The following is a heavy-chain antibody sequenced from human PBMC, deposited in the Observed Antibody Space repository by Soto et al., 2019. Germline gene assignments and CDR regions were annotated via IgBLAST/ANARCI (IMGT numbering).Heavy chain of an antibody. V-gene: IGHV3-23*01. CDR2: ITYTGVST. Sequence: GGSLRLACAASEFSFDDYAMSWVRQAPGKGLEWVSSITYTGVSTYYVDSVKGRFTISRDNSKDTLYLQMNSLRAEDTAIYYCAKASVWYPYFDSWGQGTLVTVSS. D-gene: IGHD6-13*01. CDR3: AKASVWYPYFDS. J-gene: IGHJ4*02. CDR1: EFSFDDYA.